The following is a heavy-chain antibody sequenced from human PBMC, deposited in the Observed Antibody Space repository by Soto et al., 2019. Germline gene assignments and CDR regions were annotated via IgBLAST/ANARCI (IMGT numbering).Heavy chain of an antibody. CDR3: AREKAYGDLDY. V-gene: IGHV1-3*01. J-gene: IGHJ4*02. CDR1: GYTFTSYA. CDR2: INAGNGNT. Sequence: ASVKVSCKASGYTFTSYAMHWVRQAPGQRLEWMGWINAGNGNTKYSQKFQGRVTITRDTSPSTAYMELRSLRSEDTAVYYCAREKAYGDLDYWGQGTLVTVSS. D-gene: IGHD4-17*01.